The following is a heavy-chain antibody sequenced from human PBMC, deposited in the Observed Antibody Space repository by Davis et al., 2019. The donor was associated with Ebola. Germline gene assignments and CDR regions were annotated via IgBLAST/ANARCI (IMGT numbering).Heavy chain of an antibody. D-gene: IGHD5-12*01. CDR3: ARGGWWLRSRGSFDY. Sequence: SETLSLTCTVSGGSISSGGYYWSWIRQHPGKGLEWIGYIYYSGSTYYNPSLKSRVTISVDTSKNQFSLKLSSVTAADTAVYYCARGGWWLRSRGSFDYWGQGTLVTVSS. CDR2: IYYSGST. V-gene: IGHV4-31*03. CDR1: GGSISSGGYY. J-gene: IGHJ4*02.